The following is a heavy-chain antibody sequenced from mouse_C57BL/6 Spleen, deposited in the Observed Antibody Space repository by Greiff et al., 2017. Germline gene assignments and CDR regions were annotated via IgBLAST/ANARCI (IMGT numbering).Heavy chain of an antibody. D-gene: IGHD1-1*01. Sequence: QVQLQQSGAELMKPGASVKLSCKATGYTFTGYWIEWVKQRPGHGLEWIGEILPGSGSTNYNEKFKAKATFTADTSSNTAYMQLSSLTTEASAIYYCARKGTTVVATDAMDYWGQGTSVTVSS. V-gene: IGHV1-9*01. CDR3: ARKGTTVVATDAMDY. CDR2: ILPGSGST. J-gene: IGHJ4*01. CDR1: GYTFTGYW.